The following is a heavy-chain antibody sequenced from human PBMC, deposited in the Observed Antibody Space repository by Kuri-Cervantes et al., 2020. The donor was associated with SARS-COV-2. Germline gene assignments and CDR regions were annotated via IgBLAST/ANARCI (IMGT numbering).Heavy chain of an antibody. D-gene: IGHD6-19*01. CDR2: ISAYNGNT. J-gene: IGHJ6*02. CDR1: GYTFTSYG. CDR3: ARTFEWLGGPRRDYYYYYGMDV. V-gene: IGHV1-18*04. Sequence: ASVKVSCKASGYTFTSYGISWVRQAPGQGLEWMGWISAYNGNTNYAQKLQGRVTMTRDTSTSTVYMELSSLRSEDTAVYYCARTFEWLGGPRRDYYYYYGMDVWGQGTTVTVSS.